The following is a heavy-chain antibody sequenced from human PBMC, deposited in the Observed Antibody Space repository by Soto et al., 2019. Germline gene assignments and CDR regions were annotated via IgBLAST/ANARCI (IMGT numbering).Heavy chain of an antibody. CDR2: ISGSGGST. J-gene: IGHJ4*02. CDR1: GFTFSSYA. V-gene: IGHV3-23*01. D-gene: IGHD1-1*01. Sequence: EVQLLESGGGLVQPGGSLRLSCAASGFTFSSYAMNWVRQAPGKGLEWVSVISGSGGSTYYADSVKGRFTISRDNSKNTLYLKINSLRAADTAVYYCAKRATGTCFNYWGQGTLVTVSS. CDR3: AKRATGTCFNY.